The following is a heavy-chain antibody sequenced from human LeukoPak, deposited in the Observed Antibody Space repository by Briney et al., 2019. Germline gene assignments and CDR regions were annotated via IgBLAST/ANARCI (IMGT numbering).Heavy chain of an antibody. CDR1: GYTFTSYD. Sequence: SVKVSCKASGYTFTSYDINWVRQAPGQGLEWMGRIIPILGIANYAQKFQGRVTITADKSTSTAYMELSSLRSEDTAVYYCARGLLLNYYDSSSLDYWGQGTLVTVSS. V-gene: IGHV1-69*04. D-gene: IGHD3-22*01. CDR2: IIPILGIA. J-gene: IGHJ4*02. CDR3: ARGLLLNYYDSSSLDY.